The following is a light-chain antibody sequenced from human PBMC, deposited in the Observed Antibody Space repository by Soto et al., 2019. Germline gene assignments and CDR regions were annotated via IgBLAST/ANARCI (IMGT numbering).Light chain of an antibody. CDR3: GSYAGSANWV. Sequence: QSVLTQPPSASGSPGQSVTISCTGTSGDVGAYNHVSWYQQHPGKAPKLMIFEVSKRPSGVPDRFSGSKSGNTASLTVSGLQAEDESDYYCGSYAGSANWVFGGGTKLTVL. CDR2: EVS. V-gene: IGLV2-8*01. J-gene: IGLJ3*02. CDR1: SGDVGAYNH.